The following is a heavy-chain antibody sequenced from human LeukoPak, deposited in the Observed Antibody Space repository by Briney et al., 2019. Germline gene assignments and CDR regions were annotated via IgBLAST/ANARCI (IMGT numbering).Heavy chain of an antibody. D-gene: IGHD5-12*01. J-gene: IGHJ2*01. Sequence: PSETLSLTCTVSGGSISSYYWSWIRQPPGKGLEWLGYIYYSGSTNYNPSLKSRVTISVDTSKNQFSLKLSSVTAADTAVYYCARVREATMERYFDLWGRGTLVTVSS. CDR2: IYYSGST. CDR1: GGSISSYY. CDR3: ARVREATMERYFDL. V-gene: IGHV4-59*01.